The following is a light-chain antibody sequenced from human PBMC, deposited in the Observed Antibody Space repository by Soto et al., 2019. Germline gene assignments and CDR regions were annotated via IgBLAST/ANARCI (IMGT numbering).Light chain of an antibody. CDR2: KAS. V-gene: IGKV1-5*03. CDR1: QSISSW. Sequence: FQMSQFPFTLSASVGDRVTITCRASQSISSWWAWYQQKPGKAPKRLIYKASSLESGVPSRCSGSGSGTEFTLTISSRQPDDFATYYCQQYNSYSWTFGQGTKVDIK. J-gene: IGKJ1*01. CDR3: QQYNSYSWT.